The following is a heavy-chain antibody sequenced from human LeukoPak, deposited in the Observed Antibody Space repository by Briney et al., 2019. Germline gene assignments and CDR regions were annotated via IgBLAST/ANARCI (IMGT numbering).Heavy chain of an antibody. D-gene: IGHD2-15*01. CDR2: IYYSGST. CDR1: GGSISSSSYY. J-gene: IGHJ4*02. V-gene: IGHV4-39*01. Sequence: SETLSLTCTVSGGSISSSSYYWGWIRQPPGEGLEWIGSIYYSGSTYYNPSLKSRVTISVGTSKNQFSLKLSSVTAADTAVYYCARHEGGGFQYYFDYWGQGTLVTVSS. CDR3: ARHEGGGFQYYFDY.